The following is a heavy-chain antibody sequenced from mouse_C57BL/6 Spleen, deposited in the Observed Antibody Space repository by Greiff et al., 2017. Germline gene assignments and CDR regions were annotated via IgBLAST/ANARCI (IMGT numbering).Heavy chain of an antibody. V-gene: IGHV1-82*01. J-gene: IGHJ2*01. CDR3: ARSPEVTAQARGDY. CDR1: GYAFSSSW. CDR2: IYPGDGDT. Sequence: QVQLQQSGPELVKPGASVKISCKASGYAFSSSWMNWVKQRPGKGLEWIGRIYPGDGDTNYNGKFKGKATLTADKSSSPAYMQLSSLTSEDSAVYFCARSPEVTAQARGDYWGQGTTLTVSS. D-gene: IGHD3-2*02.